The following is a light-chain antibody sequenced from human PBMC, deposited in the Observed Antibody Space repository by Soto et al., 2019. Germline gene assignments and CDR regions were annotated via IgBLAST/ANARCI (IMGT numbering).Light chain of an antibody. Sequence: EIVLTQSPGTLSLSPGERATHSCRPSRSVSSSYLAWYQQKPGQAPRLLIYGASSRATGIPDRFSGSGSGTDFTLTISRLEPEDFAVYYCQQYGSSITFGQGTRLEI. CDR3: QQYGSSIT. CDR1: RSVSSSY. V-gene: IGKV3-20*01. J-gene: IGKJ5*01. CDR2: GAS.